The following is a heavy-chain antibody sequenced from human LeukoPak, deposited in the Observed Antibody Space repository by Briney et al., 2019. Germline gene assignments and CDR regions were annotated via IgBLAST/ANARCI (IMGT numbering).Heavy chain of an antibody. D-gene: IGHD3-3*01. V-gene: IGHV1-69*13. J-gene: IGHJ4*02. CDR1: GGTFSSYA. CDR2: IIPIFGTA. CDR3: ARGYELITIFGVVITGGPDY. Sequence: EASVKVSCKASGGTFSSYAISWVRQAPGQGLEWMGGIIPIFGTANYAQKFQGRVTITADESTSTAYMELSSLRSEDTAVYYCARGYELITIFGVVITGGPDYWGQGTLVTVSS.